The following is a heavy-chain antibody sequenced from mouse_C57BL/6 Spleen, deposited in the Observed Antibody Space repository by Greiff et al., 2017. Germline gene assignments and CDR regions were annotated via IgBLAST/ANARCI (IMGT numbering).Heavy chain of an antibody. Sequence: QVQLQQPGAELVKPGASVKLSCKASCYTFTSYWMQWVKQRPGQGLEWIGEIDPSDSYTNYNQKFKGKATLTVDTSSSTAYMQLSSLTSEDSAVYYCARGGDQNYFDYWGQGTTLTVSS. CDR1: CYTFTSYW. CDR3: ARGGDQNYFDY. V-gene: IGHV1-50*01. J-gene: IGHJ2*01. CDR2: IDPSDSYT.